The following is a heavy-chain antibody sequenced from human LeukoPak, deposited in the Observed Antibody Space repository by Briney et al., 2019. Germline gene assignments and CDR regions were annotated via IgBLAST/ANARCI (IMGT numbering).Heavy chain of an antibody. V-gene: IGHV1-2*02. CDR2: INPNSGGT. CDR3: ARSPIYSNGSDY. D-gene: IGHD5-18*01. Sequence: GASVKVSSKAWGHTFTLYYTGWGGQAPGQGLEWMGWINPNSGGTNYAQKFQGRVTMTRDTSIITACMEMSRLRSDDTAVYYCARSPIYSNGSDYWGQGTLVTVSS. CDR1: GHTFTLYY. J-gene: IGHJ4*02.